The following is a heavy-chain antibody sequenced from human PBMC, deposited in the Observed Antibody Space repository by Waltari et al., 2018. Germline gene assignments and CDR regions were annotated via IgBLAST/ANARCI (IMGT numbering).Heavy chain of an antibody. D-gene: IGHD3-10*01. CDR2: INAGKGNT. CDR1: GYTFTSYA. V-gene: IGHV1-3*01. Sequence: QVQLVQSGAEVKKPGASVKVSCKASGYTFTSYAMHWVRQAPGQRLEWMGWINAGKGNTKYSQKFQGRVTITRDTSASTAYMELSSLRSEDTAVYYCAREEEYYYGSGSYYYGMDVWGQGTTVTVSS. CDR3: AREEEYYYGSGSYYYGMDV. J-gene: IGHJ6*02.